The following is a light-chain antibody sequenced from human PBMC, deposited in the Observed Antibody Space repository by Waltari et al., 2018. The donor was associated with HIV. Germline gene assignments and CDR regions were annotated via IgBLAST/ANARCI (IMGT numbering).Light chain of an antibody. CDR2: RDN. J-gene: IGLJ2*01. V-gene: IGLV1-47*01. CDR1: SSNIGRNS. CDR3: ATWDDSLSGVV. Sequence: QSVLTQPPSASGTPGQRVTISCSGSSSNIGRNSVYWYQQLPGTAPKLLIYRDNQRLSGVPDRFSGSKSGTSASLAISGLRSDDEADYYCATWDDSLSGVVFGGGTKVTVL.